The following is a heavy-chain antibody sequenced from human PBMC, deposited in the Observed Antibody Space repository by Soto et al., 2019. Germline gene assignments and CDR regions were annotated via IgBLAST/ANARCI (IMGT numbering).Heavy chain of an antibody. CDR1: GFTFSSYS. J-gene: IGHJ5*02. Sequence: EVQLVESGGGLVQPGRSLRLSCAASGFTFSSYSMNWVRQAPGKGLEWVSSISSSSSYIYYADSVKGRFTISRDNAKNSLYLQMNSLRAEDTAVYYCARVPRGVNNWFDPWGQGTLVTVSS. V-gene: IGHV3-21*01. CDR2: ISSSSSYI. CDR3: ARVPRGVNNWFDP. D-gene: IGHD2-21*01.